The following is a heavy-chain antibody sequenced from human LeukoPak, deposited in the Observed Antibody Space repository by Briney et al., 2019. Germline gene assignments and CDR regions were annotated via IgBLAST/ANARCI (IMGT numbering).Heavy chain of an antibody. Sequence: GASVKVSCKASGYTFTGYYMHWVRQAPGQGLEWMGIINPSGGSTSYAQKFQGRVTMTRDTSTSTVYMGLSSLRSEDTAVYYCARTSLGMIDYYYMAIWGKGTTVTVSS. J-gene: IGHJ6*03. CDR3: ARTSLGMIDYYYMAI. CDR2: INPSGGST. D-gene: IGHD2-2*01. V-gene: IGHV1-46*01. CDR1: GYTFTGYY.